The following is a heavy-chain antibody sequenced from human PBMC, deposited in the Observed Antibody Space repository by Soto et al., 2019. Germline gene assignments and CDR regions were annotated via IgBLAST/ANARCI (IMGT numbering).Heavy chain of an antibody. CDR1: GFTFSSFC. V-gene: IGHV3-30*18. CDR3: AKEGRGAAATTIDFQH. CDR2: ISYDGRHL. D-gene: IGHD1-26*01. J-gene: IGHJ1*01. Sequence: QVQLVESGGGVVQPGRSLRLSCTDSGFTFSSFCMHWVRQAPVKGLEWEAGISYDGRHLYYADSVKARFTISRDYSQPPLFMQMTSLRPEHTAVYYCAKEGRGAAATTIDFQHWGQGTLVTVSS.